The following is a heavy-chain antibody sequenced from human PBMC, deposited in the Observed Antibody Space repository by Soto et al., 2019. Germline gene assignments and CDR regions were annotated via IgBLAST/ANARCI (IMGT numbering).Heavy chain of an antibody. J-gene: IGHJ3*02. CDR1: GGTFSNYA. Sequence: QVQLVQSGAEVKKPGSSVKVSCKASGGTFSNYAISWVRQAPGQGLDWMGGIIPIFGTANYAQKFQGRVMITXXEXTXXAYMELSSLRSEDTAMYYCARAIVEMATIVDAFDIWGQGTMVTVSS. CDR3: ARAIVEMATIVDAFDI. D-gene: IGHD5-12*01. CDR2: IIPIFGTA. V-gene: IGHV1-69*05.